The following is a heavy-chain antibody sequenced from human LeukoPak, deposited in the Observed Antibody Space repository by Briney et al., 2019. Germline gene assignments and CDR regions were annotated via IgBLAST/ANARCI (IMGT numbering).Heavy chain of an antibody. CDR1: GYTFTGYY. J-gene: IGHJ4*02. Sequence: ASVKVSCKASGYTFTGYYMHWVRQAPGQGLEWMGRINPNSGGTNYAQEFQGRVTLTRDTSISTAYMELSRLRSDDTAVFYCAREGSWYSADYWGQGTLVTVSS. CDR2: INPNSGGT. V-gene: IGHV1-2*06. CDR3: AREGSWYSADY. D-gene: IGHD6-13*01.